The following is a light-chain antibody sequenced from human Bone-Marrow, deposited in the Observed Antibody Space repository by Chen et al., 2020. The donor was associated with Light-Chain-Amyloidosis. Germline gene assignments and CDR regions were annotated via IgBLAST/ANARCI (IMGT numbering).Light chain of an antibody. CDR2: HAS. CDR1: QSVSNK. V-gene: IGKV3-15*01. Sequence: EIVMTQSPDTLSVSPGERVTLSCRASQSVSNKLAWYQQKPGQAPRLLLGHASARANGIPDRFSGSGSGTEFTLTISSLQSEDFAVYHCQHYNNWPFIFGQGTRLEIK. J-gene: IGKJ5*01. CDR3: QHYNNWPFI.